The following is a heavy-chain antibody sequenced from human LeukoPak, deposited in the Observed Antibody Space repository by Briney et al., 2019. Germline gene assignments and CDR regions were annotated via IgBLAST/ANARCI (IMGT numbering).Heavy chain of an antibody. J-gene: IGHJ6*03. Sequence: SQTLSLTCTVSGGSISGGDYYWSWIRQPPGKGLEWIGYIYYSGSTYYNPSLKSRVTISVDTSKNQFSLKLSSVTAADTAVYYCARVDIAAAGTTDYYYMDVWGKGTTVTVSS. CDR1: GGSISGGDYY. CDR2: IYYSGST. CDR3: ARVDIAAAGTTDYYYMDV. V-gene: IGHV4-30-4*08. D-gene: IGHD6-13*01.